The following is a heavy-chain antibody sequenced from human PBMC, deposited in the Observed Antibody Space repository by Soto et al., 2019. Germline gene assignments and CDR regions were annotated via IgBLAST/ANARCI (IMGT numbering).Heavy chain of an antibody. J-gene: IGHJ5*02. D-gene: IGHD1-26*01. Sequence: SETLSLTCTVSGGSISSSNYYWGWIRQPPGKGLEWIGSIYYSGSTYYNPSLKSRVTISVDTSKNQFSLKLSSVTAADTAVYHCATQEVGGSYVYTFDPWGQGTLVTVSS. CDR1: GGSISSSNYY. V-gene: IGHV4-39*01. CDR2: IYYSGST. CDR3: ATQEVGGSYVYTFDP.